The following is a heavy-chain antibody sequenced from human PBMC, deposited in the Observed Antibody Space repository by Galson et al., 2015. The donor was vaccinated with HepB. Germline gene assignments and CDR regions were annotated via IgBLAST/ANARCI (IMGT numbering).Heavy chain of an antibody. J-gene: IGHJ4*02. Sequence: SVKVSCKASGYTFTSYGISWVRQAPGQGLEWMGRIIPILGIANYAQKFQGRVTITADKSTSTAYMELSSLRSEDTAVYYCARQLGITPGDTFDYWGQGTLVTVSS. D-gene: IGHD7-27*01. V-gene: IGHV1-69*04. CDR3: ARQLGITPGDTFDY. CDR1: GYTFTSYG. CDR2: IIPILGIA.